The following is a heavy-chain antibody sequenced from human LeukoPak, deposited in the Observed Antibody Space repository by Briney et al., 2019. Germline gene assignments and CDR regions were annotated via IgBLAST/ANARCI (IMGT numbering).Heavy chain of an antibody. D-gene: IGHD6-13*01. J-gene: IGHJ3*02. CDR2: ITGSGGSA. CDR3: AKGAAAGNSAFDI. Sequence: AGGSLRLSCAASGFTFSSYAMSWVRQAPGKGPEWVSAITGSGGSAYYADSVKGRFTISRDNSKNTLYLQMNSLRAEDTAVYYCAKGAAAGNSAFDIWGQGTMVTVSS. CDR1: GFTFSSYA. V-gene: IGHV3-23*01.